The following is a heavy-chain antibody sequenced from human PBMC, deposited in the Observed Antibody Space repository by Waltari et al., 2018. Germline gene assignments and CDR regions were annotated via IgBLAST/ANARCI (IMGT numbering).Heavy chain of an antibody. CDR1: GGSISDYY. Sequence: QVQLQESGPGLVKPSETLSLTCTVSGGSISDYYWSWVRQPAGNGLGWIGRIYSTGSTDYTPSLKSRVTLSVDTSKNQFSLKLSSVTAADTAVYYCARSKSYYYDGMDVWGQGTTVNVSS. CDR3: ARSKSYYYDGMDV. V-gene: IGHV4-4*07. CDR2: IYSTGST. J-gene: IGHJ6*02.